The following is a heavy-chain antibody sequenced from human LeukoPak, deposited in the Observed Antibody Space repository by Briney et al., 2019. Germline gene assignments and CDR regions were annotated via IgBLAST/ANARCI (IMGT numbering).Heavy chain of an antibody. Sequence: PGGSLRLSCAASGFTFSSYAMHWVRQAPGKGLEWVAVISYDGSNKYYADSVKGRFTISRDNSKNTLYLQMNSLRAEDTAVYYCARDRVVYYDSSGPLLGDWGQGTLVTVSS. V-gene: IGHV3-30-3*01. D-gene: IGHD3-22*01. J-gene: IGHJ4*02. CDR1: GFTFSSYA. CDR3: ARDRVVYYDSSGPLLGD. CDR2: ISYDGSNK.